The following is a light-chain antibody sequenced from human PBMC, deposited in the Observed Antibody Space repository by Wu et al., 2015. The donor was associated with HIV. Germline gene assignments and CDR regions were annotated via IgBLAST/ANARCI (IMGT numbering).Light chain of an antibody. CDR1: QNITNF. CDR3: QQTYSTPKT. CDR2: AAS. Sequence: DIQMTQSPSSLSASVGDRVTITCRASQNITNFLNWYQQKPGKAPKILIYAASSLQGGAPSRFSGSGSGTDFTLTISSLQPEDFATYYCQQTYSTPKTFGQGTKVEIK. V-gene: IGKV1-39*01. J-gene: IGKJ1*01.